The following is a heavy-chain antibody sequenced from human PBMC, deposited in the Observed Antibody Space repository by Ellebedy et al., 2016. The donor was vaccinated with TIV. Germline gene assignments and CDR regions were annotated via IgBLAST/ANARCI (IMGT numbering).Heavy chain of an antibody. CDR1: GFTFSSHT. D-gene: IGHD4-17*01. J-gene: IGHJ2*01. CDR3: ARKVPAPTTVPPNWYFDL. CDR2: ISGSGTDI. Sequence: PGGSLRLSCAASGFTFSSHTINWVRQAPDKGLEWVASISGSGTDIYYADSVKGRFTISRDNAKNSLYLQMNSLRAEDTAVYYCARKVPAPTTVPPNWYFDLWGRGTLVTVSS. V-gene: IGHV3-21*01.